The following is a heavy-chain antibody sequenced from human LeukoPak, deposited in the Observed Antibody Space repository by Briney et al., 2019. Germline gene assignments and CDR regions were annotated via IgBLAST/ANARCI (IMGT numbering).Heavy chain of an antibody. D-gene: IGHD3-22*01. CDR3: ARGSSGYYSLYYFDY. Sequence: SETLSPTCAVYGGSFSGYYWSWIRQPPGKGLEWIGEINHSGSTNYNPSLKSRVTISVDTSKNQFSLKLSSVTAADTAVYYCARGSSGYYSLYYFDYWGQGTLVTVSS. J-gene: IGHJ4*02. V-gene: IGHV4-34*01. CDR1: GGSFSGYY. CDR2: INHSGST.